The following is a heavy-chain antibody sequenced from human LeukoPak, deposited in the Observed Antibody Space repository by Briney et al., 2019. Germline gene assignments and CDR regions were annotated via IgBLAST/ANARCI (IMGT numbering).Heavy chain of an antibody. CDR2: ISGSGGST. Sequence: GGSLRLSCAASGFTFSSYAMSWVRQAPGKGLEWVSAISGSGGSTYYADSVKGRFTISRDNSKNTLYLQMNSLRAEDTAVYYCAKAGVRGVIIKVWYFDLWGRGTLVTVSS. CDR3: AKAGVRGVIIKVWYFDL. V-gene: IGHV3-23*01. CDR1: GFTFSSYA. D-gene: IGHD3-10*01. J-gene: IGHJ2*01.